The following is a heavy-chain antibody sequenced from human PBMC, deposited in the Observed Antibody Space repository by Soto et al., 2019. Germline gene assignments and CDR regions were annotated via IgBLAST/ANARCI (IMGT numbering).Heavy chain of an antibody. D-gene: IGHD1-7*01. CDR1: GYTFTSYG. J-gene: IGHJ2*01. CDR2: ISAYNGNT. V-gene: IGHV1-18*04. Sequence: QVQLVQSGAEVKKPGASVKVSCKASGYTFTSYGISWVRQAPGQGLEWMGWISAYNGNTNYAQKLQGRVTMTTDTSTITAYMELRSLRSDDTAVYYCASPRKNWNYVNWYFDLWGRGTLVTVSS. CDR3: ASPRKNWNYVNWYFDL.